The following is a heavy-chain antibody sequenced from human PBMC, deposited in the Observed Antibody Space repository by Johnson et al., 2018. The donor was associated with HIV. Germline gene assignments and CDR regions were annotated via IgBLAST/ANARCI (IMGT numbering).Heavy chain of an antibody. CDR3: ARDQHNCYDSSERAFDI. J-gene: IGHJ3*02. V-gene: IGHV3-7*05. CDR1: GFAFSSYW. Sequence: EVQLVESGGGLVQPGGSLRLSCAASGFAFSSYWMSWVRQAPGQGLEWVANIKQDGSEKYYVDSVKGRFTISRDNAKNSLYLQMNSLRAEDTAVYYCARDQHNCYDSSERAFDIWGQGTMVTVSS. CDR2: IKQDGSEK. D-gene: IGHD3-22*01.